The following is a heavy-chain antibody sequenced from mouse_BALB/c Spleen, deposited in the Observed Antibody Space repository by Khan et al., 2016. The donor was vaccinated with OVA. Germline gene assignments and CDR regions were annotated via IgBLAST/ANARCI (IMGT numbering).Heavy chain of an antibody. J-gene: IGHJ2*01. CDR1: GYSITSDYA. V-gene: IGHV3-2*02. CDR2: ISHSGSS. D-gene: IGHD1-1*01. CDR3: ERDYYGSSYFDY. Sequence: EVQLQESGPGLVKPSQSLSLTCTVTGYSITSDYAWNWIRQFPGNKLEWMGYISHSGSSSSNPSLKSRISITRDTSKNQFFLQLNSVTTEDTATDYCERDYYGSSYFDYWGQGTTLTVSS.